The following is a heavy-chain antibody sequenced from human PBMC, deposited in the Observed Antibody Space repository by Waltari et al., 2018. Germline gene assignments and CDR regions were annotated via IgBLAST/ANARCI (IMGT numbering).Heavy chain of an antibody. Sequence: QVQLQESGPGLVKPSETLSLTCAVSGYSISSGYYWGWIRQPPGKGLEWIGSNYHCGGTYDNPSLKSRVTISVDTSKNQFSLKLSSVTAADTAVYYCAGANIVVVPAAINGMDVWGQGTTVTVSS. CDR3: AGANIVVVPAAINGMDV. D-gene: IGHD2-2*01. CDR2: NYHCGGT. J-gene: IGHJ6*02. V-gene: IGHV4-38-2*01. CDR1: GYSISSGYY.